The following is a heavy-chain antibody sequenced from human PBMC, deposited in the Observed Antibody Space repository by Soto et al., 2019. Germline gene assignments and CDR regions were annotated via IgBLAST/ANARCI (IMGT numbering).Heavy chain of an antibody. CDR2: ISYSSGSI. Sequence: GGSLRLSCAASGFTFDDFAMHWVRQAPGKGLEWVSGISYSSGSIGYADSVKGRFTISRDNAKNSLYLRMNSLRAEDTAFYYCAKASLEYSSSSSSLFDYWGQGTLVTVSS. CDR3: AKASLEYSSSSSSLFDY. J-gene: IGHJ4*02. D-gene: IGHD6-6*01. V-gene: IGHV3-9*01. CDR1: GFTFDDFA.